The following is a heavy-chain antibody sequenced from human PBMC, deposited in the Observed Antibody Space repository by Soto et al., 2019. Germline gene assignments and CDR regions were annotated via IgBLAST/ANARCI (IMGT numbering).Heavy chain of an antibody. CDR3: ARGAYSSSTGSDAFDI. V-gene: IGHV1-69*13. CDR1: GGTFSSYA. J-gene: IGHJ3*02. CDR2: IIPIFGTA. D-gene: IGHD6-6*01. Sequence: ASVKVSCKASGGTFSSYAICWVRQAPGQGLEWMGGIIPIFGTANYAQKFQGRVTITADESTSTAYMELSSLRSEDTAVYYCARGAYSSSTGSDAFDIWGQGTMVTVSS.